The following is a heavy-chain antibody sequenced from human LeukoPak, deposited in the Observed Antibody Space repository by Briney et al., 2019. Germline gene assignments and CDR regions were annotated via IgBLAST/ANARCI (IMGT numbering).Heavy chain of an antibody. CDR3: ARAPPYYYDSSGSWYFDL. J-gene: IGHJ2*01. CDR1: GFTFSSYS. D-gene: IGHD3-22*01. CDR2: ISSSSSYI. V-gene: IGHV3-21*01. Sequence: GGSLRLSCAASGFTFSSYSMNWVRQAPGKGLEWVSSISSSSSYIYYADSVKGRFTISRDNAKNSLYLQMNSLRAEDTAVYYCARAPPYYYDSSGSWYFDLWGRGTLVTVSS.